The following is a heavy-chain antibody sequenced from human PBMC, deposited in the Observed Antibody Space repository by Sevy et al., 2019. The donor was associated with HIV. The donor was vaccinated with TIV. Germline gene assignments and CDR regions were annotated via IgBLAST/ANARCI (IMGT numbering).Heavy chain of an antibody. CDR3: ARENPNARPYYYYGMDV. D-gene: IGHD6-6*01. V-gene: IGHV3-48*01. CDR2: ISSSSSTI. Sequence: GGSLRLSCAASGFTFSSYSMNWVRQAPGKGLEWVSYISSSSSTIYYADSVKGRFTISRDNAKNSLYLHMNSLRAKDTDEYYCARENPNARPYYYYGMDVWGQGTTVTVSS. CDR1: GFTFSSYS. J-gene: IGHJ6*02.